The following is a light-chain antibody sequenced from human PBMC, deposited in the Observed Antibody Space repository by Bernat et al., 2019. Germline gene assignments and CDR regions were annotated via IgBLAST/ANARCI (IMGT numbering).Light chain of an antibody. CDR1: SSDVGGYNY. CDR3: SSYTGSSTLDPVV. J-gene: IGLJ2*01. V-gene: IGLV2-14*03. CDR2: DVS. Sequence: QSALTQPASVSGSHGQSITISCTGTSSDVGGYNYVSWYQQHPGKAPKLMIYDVSNRPSGVSNRFSGSKSGNTASLTISGLQAKDEADYYCSSYTGSSTLDPVVFGGGTKLTVL.